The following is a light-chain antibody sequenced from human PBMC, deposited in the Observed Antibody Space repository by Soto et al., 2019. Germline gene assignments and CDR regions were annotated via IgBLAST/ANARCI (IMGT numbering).Light chain of an antibody. V-gene: IGKV3-20*01. CDR3: QQYTGAPLT. Sequence: EIVLTQSPATLSLSPGERATLSCRASQSVTDNYLAWYQQKPGQAPRLVISGASSRTSGIQDRFSASGSGTDFTLTISRLEPEDFAVYYCQQYTGAPLTFGQRTKVDIK. CDR2: GAS. CDR1: QSVTDNY. J-gene: IGKJ1*01.